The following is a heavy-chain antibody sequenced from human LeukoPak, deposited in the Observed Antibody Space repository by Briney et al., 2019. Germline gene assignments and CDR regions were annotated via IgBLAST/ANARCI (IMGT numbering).Heavy chain of an antibody. D-gene: IGHD2-2*01. Sequence: GGSLRLSCAASGFTFSSYALSWVRQAPGKGLEWVSAISGSGGSTYYADSVKGRFTISRDNSKNTLYLQMNSLRAEDTAVYYCAKDTNIVVVPAATYFDYWGQGTLVTVSS. CDR1: GFTFSSYA. CDR2: ISGSGGST. V-gene: IGHV3-23*01. J-gene: IGHJ4*02. CDR3: AKDTNIVVVPAATYFDY.